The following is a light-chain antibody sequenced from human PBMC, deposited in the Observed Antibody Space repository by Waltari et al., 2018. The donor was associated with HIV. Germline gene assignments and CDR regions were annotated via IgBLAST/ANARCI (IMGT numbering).Light chain of an antibody. J-gene: IGLJ3*02. CDR3: CSYAGSSTSEFRV. Sequence: QSALTQPASVSGSPGQSITISCTGTSSDVGSYNLVSWYQQHPGKAPKLMIYEGSKRPSGVSNRFSGSKSGNTASLTISGLQAEDEADYYCCSYAGSSTSEFRVFGGGTKLTVL. CDR1: SSDVGSYNL. CDR2: EGS. V-gene: IGLV2-23*01.